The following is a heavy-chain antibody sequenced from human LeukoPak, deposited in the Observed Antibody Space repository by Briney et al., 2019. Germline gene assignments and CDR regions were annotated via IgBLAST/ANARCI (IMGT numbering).Heavy chain of an antibody. V-gene: IGHV4-59*01. D-gene: IGHD6-19*01. J-gene: IGHJ4*02. Sequence: SETLSLTCTVSGGSISSYYWSWIRQPPGKGLEWIGYISYSGRINYNPSLKSRVTMSVDTSKNRFSLRLSSVTAADTAVYYCARAAVTGTPLSFDYWGQGTLVTVSS. CDR3: ARAAVTGTPLSFDY. CDR2: ISYSGRI. CDR1: GGSISSYY.